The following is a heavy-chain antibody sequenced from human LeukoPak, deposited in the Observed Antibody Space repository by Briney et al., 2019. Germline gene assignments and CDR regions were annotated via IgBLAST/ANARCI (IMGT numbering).Heavy chain of an antibody. V-gene: IGHV3-23*01. Sequence: PGGSLRLSCAASGFSFSSYAMSWVRQAPGKGLEWVSAISGSGGSTYYADSVKGRFTISRDNSKNTLYLQMNSLRAEDTAVYYCAKGLVGAKIPAFDYWGQGTLVTVSS. CDR2: ISGSGGST. CDR3: AKGLVGAKIPAFDY. J-gene: IGHJ4*02. D-gene: IGHD1-26*01. CDR1: GFSFSSYA.